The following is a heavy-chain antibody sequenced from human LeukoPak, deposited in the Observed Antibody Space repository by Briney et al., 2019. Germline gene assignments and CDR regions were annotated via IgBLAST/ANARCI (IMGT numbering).Heavy chain of an antibody. J-gene: IGHJ4*02. CDR3: ARDRETWYFDF. CDR2: ISSSSNFI. CDR1: GFTFSSYS. Sequence: GGSLRLSCAASGFTFSSYSMNWVRQAPGKGLEWVSSISSSSNFIYYADSVKGRFTISRDNAKNSLYLQMNSLRAEDTAVYYCARDRETWYFDFWGQGTLVTVSS. V-gene: IGHV3-21*01.